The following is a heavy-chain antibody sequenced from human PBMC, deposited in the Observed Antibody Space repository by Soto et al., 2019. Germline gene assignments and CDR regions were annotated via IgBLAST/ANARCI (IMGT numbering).Heavy chain of an antibody. CDR3: ARLAPRYRIRDYNYYSLDF. V-gene: IGHV4-59*02. Sequence: KTSETLSLTCTVSGGSVSNYYWTWIRQPPGKGLEWISYINYSGSTDHSPSLKSRVTISLDTSKNQFSLRLISVTAADTAVYYCARLAPRYRIRDYNYYSLDFWGQGTTVTVSS. CDR2: INYSGST. D-gene: IGHD3-16*02. CDR1: GGSVSNYY. J-gene: IGHJ6*02.